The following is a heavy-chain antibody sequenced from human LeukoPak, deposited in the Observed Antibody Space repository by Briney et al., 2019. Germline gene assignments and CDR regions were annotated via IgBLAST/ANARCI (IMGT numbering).Heavy chain of an antibody. J-gene: IGHJ4*02. CDR2: ISSNGGST. Sequence: PGGSLRLSCSASGFTFSSYAMHWVRQAPGKGLEYVSAISSNGGSTYYADSVKGRYTISRDNAKNSLYLQMNSLRAEDTAVYYCARGIAVAGSFDYWGQGTLVTVSS. CDR1: GFTFSSYA. V-gene: IGHV3-64*04. D-gene: IGHD6-19*01. CDR3: ARGIAVAGSFDY.